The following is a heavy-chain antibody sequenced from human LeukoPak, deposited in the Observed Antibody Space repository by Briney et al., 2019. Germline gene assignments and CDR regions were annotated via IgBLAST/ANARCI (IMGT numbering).Heavy chain of an antibody. CDR1: GGTFSSYA. CDR3: ASNSFEGLRFLEFDP. D-gene: IGHD3-3*01. V-gene: IGHV1-69*05. CDR2: IIPIFGTA. Sequence: SVKVSCKASGGTFSSYAISWVRQAPGQGLEWMGGIIPIFGTANYAQKFQGRVTITTDESTSTAYMELSSLRSEDTAVYYCASNSFEGLRFLEFDPWGQGTLVTVSS. J-gene: IGHJ5*02.